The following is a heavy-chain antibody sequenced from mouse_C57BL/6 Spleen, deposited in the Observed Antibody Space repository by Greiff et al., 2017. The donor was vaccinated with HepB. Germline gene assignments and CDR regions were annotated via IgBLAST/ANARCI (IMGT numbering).Heavy chain of an antibody. Sequence: QVHVKQPGAELVKPGASVKLSCKASGYTFTSYWMHWVKQRPGQGLEWIGMIHPNSGSTNYNEKFKSKATLTVDKSSSTAYMQLSSLTSENSAVYYCARDFSYAMDYWGQGTSVTVSS. CDR2: IHPNSGST. V-gene: IGHV1-64*01. CDR1: GYTFTSYW. J-gene: IGHJ4*01. CDR3: ARDFSYAMDY.